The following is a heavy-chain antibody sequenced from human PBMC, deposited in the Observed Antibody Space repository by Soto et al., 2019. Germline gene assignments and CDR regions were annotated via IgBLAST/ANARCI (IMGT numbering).Heavy chain of an antibody. CDR1: GGTFSSYA. Sequence: SVKVSCKASGGTFSSYAISCVRQAPGQGLEWMGGIIPIFGTANYAQKFQGRVTITADESTSTAYMEPSSLRSEDTAVYYCARGHSSGPRSAFDIWGQGTMVTVS. CDR2: IIPIFGTA. V-gene: IGHV1-69*13. CDR3: ARGHSSGPRSAFDI. J-gene: IGHJ3*02. D-gene: IGHD3-22*01.